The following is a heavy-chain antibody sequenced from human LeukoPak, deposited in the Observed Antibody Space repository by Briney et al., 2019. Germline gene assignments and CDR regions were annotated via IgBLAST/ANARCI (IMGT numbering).Heavy chain of an antibody. J-gene: IGHJ4*02. V-gene: IGHV5-51*01. D-gene: IGHD3-22*01. CDR1: GYSFTNHW. Sequence: GESLKISCKGSGYSFTNHWIGWVRQMPGKGLEWMGIIYPGDSDTRYSPSFQGQVTISADKSISTAYLQWSSLKASDTAMYHCATGNGYYYDSGGLTFDYWGQGTLVTVSS. CDR2: IYPGDSDT. CDR3: ATGNGYYYDSGGLTFDY.